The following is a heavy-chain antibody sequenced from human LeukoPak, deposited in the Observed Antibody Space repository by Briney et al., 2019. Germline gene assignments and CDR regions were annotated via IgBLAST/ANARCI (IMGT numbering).Heavy chain of an antibody. CDR2: IKSKTDGGTT. J-gene: IGHJ6*03. V-gene: IGHV3-15*01. Sequence: GSLRLSCTASGFAFGDYAMSWFRQAPGKGLEWVGRIKSKTDGGTTDYAAPVKGRFTISRDDSKSTLYLQMNSLKTEDTAVYYCTTLKRGYYFSYYYYMDVWGKGTTVTISS. CDR3: TTLKRGYYFSYYYYMDV. CDR1: GFAFGDYA. D-gene: IGHD3-22*01.